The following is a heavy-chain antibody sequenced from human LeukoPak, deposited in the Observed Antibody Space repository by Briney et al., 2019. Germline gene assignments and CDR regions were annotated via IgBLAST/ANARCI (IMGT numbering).Heavy chain of an antibody. Sequence: ASVKVACKASGYTFTGYYMHWVRQAPGQGLEWMGWISAYNGNTNYAQELQGRVTMTTDTSTSTAYMELRSLRSDDTAVYYCARDAPDYYDSSGYYYQVAFDIWGQGTMVTVSS. CDR2: ISAYNGNT. CDR1: GYTFTGYY. J-gene: IGHJ3*02. CDR3: ARDAPDYYDSSGYYYQVAFDI. V-gene: IGHV1-18*04. D-gene: IGHD3-22*01.